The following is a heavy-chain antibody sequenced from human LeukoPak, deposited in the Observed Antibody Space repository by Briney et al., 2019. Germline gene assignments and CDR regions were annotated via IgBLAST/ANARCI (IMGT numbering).Heavy chain of an antibody. CDR3: ARHHGSWTDWYFDL. V-gene: IGHV4-59*08. J-gene: IGHJ2*01. CDR2: IYSSGYT. D-gene: IGHD6-13*01. CDR1: GGSLGSYF. Sequence: SETLSLTCTVSGGSLGSYFWSWIRQSPGKGLEWIGYIYSSGYTDYNPSLKSRVTISGATSTTQFSLSLRSVTAADTALYYCARHHGSWTDWYFDLWGRGTLVIVSP.